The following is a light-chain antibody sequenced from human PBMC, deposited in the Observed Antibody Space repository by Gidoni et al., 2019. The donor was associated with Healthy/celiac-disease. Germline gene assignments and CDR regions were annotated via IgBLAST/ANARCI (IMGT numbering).Light chain of an antibody. CDR3: QQYNSYWT. CDR2: DAS. J-gene: IGKJ1*01. V-gene: IGKV1-5*01. CDR1: QSISSW. Sequence: DIQMTQSPSTLSASVGDRVTITCRASQSISSWLAWYQQKPGKAPKLLIYDASSLESGVPSRFSGSGSGTEFTLTISSLQPDDFATYYCQQYNSYWTFGQGIKVEIK.